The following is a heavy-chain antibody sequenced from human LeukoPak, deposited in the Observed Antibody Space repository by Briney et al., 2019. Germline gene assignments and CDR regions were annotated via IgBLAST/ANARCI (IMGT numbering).Heavy chain of an antibody. D-gene: IGHD6-13*01. CDR1: EFTFSNYG. V-gene: IGHV3-30*03. CDR3: ARSTEYSSSWYPTQGPYYYYGMDV. Sequence: GRSLRLSCEASEFTFSNYGMHWVRQAPGKGLEWLAVISNDGSSRQYRDSVKGRFTISRDNSKNTLYLQMNSLRAEDTAVYYCARSTEYSSSWYPTQGPYYYYGMDVWGQGTTVTVSS. J-gene: IGHJ6*02. CDR2: ISNDGSSR.